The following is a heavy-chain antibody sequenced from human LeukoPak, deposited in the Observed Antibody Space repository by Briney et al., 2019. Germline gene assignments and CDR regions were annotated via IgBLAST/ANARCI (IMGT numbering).Heavy chain of an antibody. CDR3: TRDREHGTQDS. Sequence: SETLSLTCTVSGGSFTDYYWGWIRQPPGKGLEGIGSIYYRGNTFYNPSLKNRVSISIETSKDRFSLNLNSVTAADTAVYFCTRDREHGTQDSWGQGTLVTVS. CDR1: GGSFTDYY. CDR2: IYYRGNT. V-gene: IGHV4-39*07. D-gene: IGHD1/OR15-1a*01. J-gene: IGHJ4*02.